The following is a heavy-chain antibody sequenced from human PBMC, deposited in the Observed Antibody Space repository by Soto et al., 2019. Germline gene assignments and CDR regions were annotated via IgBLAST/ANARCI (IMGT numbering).Heavy chain of an antibody. CDR1: GGSISSGGYY. CDR3: ATYCSGGSCYLDY. Sequence: QVQLQESGPGLVKPSQTLSLTCTVSGGSISSGGYYWSWIRQHPGKGLEWSGYIYYSGSTHYNPSLKRRVTISVDTSKNQYSRKLSSVTAADTAVYYCATYCSGGSCYLDYWGQGTLVTVSS. D-gene: IGHD2-15*01. CDR2: IYYSGST. J-gene: IGHJ4*02. V-gene: IGHV4-31*03.